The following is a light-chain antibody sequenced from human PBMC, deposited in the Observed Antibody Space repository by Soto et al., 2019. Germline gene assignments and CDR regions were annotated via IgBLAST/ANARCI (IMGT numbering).Light chain of an antibody. CDR3: QQYSNGPPIT. CDR2: DTS. J-gene: IGKJ5*01. Sequence: EIVMPQSPAPLSLSPGERSTLSCRAIQNVRSDYFAWYQQKPGQAPRLLIYDTSTRATGIPARFSGSGSGTEFTLTISSLQSEDFAVYYCQQYSNGPPITFGQGTRLENK. CDR1: QNVRSD. V-gene: IGKV3-15*01.